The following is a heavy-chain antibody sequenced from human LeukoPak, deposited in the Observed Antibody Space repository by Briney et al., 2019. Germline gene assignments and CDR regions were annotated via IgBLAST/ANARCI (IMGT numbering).Heavy chain of an antibody. D-gene: IGHD6-19*01. CDR2: ISSSSSTI. CDR1: GFSFSSYS. J-gene: IGHJ3*02. V-gene: IGHV3-48*01. CDR3: ARVWWLVRAFDI. Sequence: GCLRLSRAASGFSFSSYSMNWVRQAPGQGLERVSYISSSSSTIYYADSVKGRFTISRDNAKNSLYLQMNSLRAEDTAVYYCARVWWLVRAFDIWGQGTRVTVSS.